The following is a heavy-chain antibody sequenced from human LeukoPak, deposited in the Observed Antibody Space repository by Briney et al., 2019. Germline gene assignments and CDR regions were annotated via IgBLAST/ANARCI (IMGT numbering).Heavy chain of an antibody. D-gene: IGHD2-2*01. CDR1: GYTLTPYD. CDR3: ATRGYCSSTSCYGLYYYYGMDV. J-gene: IGHJ6*02. V-gene: IGHV1-2*02. CDR2: INPNSGGT. Sequence: ASVKVSCKASGYTLTPYDIHCVPQAPGQGLEWMGVINPNSGGTNYAQKFQGRVTMTRDTSISTAYMELSRLRSDDTAVYYCATRGYCSSTSCYGLYYYYGMDVWGQGTTVTVSS.